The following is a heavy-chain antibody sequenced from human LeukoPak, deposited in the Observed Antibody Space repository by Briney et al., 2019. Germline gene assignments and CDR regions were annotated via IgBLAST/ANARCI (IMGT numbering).Heavy chain of an antibody. CDR2: IYYSGST. D-gene: IGHD1-26*01. Sequence: MSSETLSLTCTVSGGSISSSSYYWGWIRQPPGKGLEWIGSIYYSGSTYYNPSLKSRVTISVDTSKNQFSLKLSSVTAADTAVYYCARGATASYSFDYWGQGTLVTVSS. J-gene: IGHJ4*02. CDR1: GGSISSSSYY. V-gene: IGHV4-39*07. CDR3: ARGATASYSFDY.